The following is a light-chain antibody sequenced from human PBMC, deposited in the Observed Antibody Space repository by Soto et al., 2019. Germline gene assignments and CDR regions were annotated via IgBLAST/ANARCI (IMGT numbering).Light chain of an antibody. Sequence: QSVLTQPPSASGTPGQRVTISCSGSSSNIGSNTVNWYQQLPGTAPKLLIYSDNQRPSGVPDRFSGSRSGISVSLAISGLQSEDEADYYCAVWDGSLNVDVFGIGTKLTVL. CDR1: SSNIGSNT. J-gene: IGLJ1*01. V-gene: IGLV1-44*01. CDR2: SDN. CDR3: AVWDGSLNVDV.